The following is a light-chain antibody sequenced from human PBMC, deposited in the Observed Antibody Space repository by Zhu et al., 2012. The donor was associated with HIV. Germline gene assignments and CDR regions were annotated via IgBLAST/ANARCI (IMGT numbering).Light chain of an antibody. CDR1: QTVSRNY. J-gene: IGKJ2*01. Sequence: VLTQSPGTLSLSPGERVTLSCRASQTVSRNYLAWYQQKPGQAPRLLIYGASRRVTGIPDRFSGSGSGTDFTLTISRLEPEDFAVYYCQHYVPSPMYTFGQGTKLEIK. CDR2: GAS. CDR3: QHYVPSPMYT. V-gene: IGKV3-20*01.